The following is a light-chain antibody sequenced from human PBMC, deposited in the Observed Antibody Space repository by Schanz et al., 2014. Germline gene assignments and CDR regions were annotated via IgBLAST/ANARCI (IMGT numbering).Light chain of an antibody. CDR2: DVS. CDR3: SSYTGSTPLVI. V-gene: IGLV2-14*03. J-gene: IGLJ2*01. Sequence: QSALTQPASVSGSPGQSITISCTGTSSDVGEYKYVSWYQHHPGKAPKLIIHDVSGRPSGVSDRFSGSNSGNTASLTISGLQAEDEADYYCSSYTGSTPLVIFGGGTKLTVL. CDR1: SSDVGEYKY.